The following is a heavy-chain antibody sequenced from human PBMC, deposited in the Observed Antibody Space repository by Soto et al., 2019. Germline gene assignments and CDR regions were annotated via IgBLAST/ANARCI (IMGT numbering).Heavy chain of an antibody. D-gene: IGHD3-10*01. CDR1: GDSMSLYY. J-gene: IGHJ6*02. Sequence: SETLSLTCSVSGDSMSLYYWAWIRQRPGTGLEWVGYIYYSGSTHYNPSLKSRATISLDTSKKQFFLRLNSVTAADTAVYYCARVGITMVRGVYYYYYGMDVWGQGTTVT. CDR2: IYYSGST. CDR3: ARVGITMVRGVYYYYYGMDV. V-gene: IGHV4-59*12.